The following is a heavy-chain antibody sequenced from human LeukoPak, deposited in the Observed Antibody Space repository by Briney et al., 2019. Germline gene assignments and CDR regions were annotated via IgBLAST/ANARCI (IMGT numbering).Heavy chain of an antibody. CDR2: ISADGRDK. CDR1: GFSFSDYA. D-gene: IGHD6-13*01. V-gene: IGHV3-30*04. CDR3: ATPLTSKWSSSWYSGHFDY. J-gene: IGHJ4*02. Sequence: GGSLRLSCVASGFSFSDYATHWARQAPGKGLEWVAVISADGRDKYYIDSVRGRFTISRDNSKTTVFLQMNSLEVEDTAVYYCATPLTSKWSSSWYSGHFDYWGQGALVTVPS.